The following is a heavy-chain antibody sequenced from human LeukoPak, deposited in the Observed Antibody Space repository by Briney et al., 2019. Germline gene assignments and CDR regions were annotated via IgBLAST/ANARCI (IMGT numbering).Heavy chain of an antibody. D-gene: IGHD3-10*01. CDR3: AKDQGFGDSFRY. CDR1: GFTFSIYG. J-gene: IGHJ4*02. V-gene: IGHV3-23*01. CDR2: ISGSGGST. Sequence: GGSLRLSCAASGFTFSIYGMSWVRQAPGKGLEWVSAISGSGGSTYYADSVKGRFTISRDNSKNTLYLQMNSLRAEDTAVYYCAKDQGFGDSFRYWGQGTLVTVSS.